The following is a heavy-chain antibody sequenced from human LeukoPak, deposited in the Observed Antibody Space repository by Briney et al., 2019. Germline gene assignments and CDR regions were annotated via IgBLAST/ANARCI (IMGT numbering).Heavy chain of an antibody. V-gene: IGHV4-59*01. CDR1: GGSISSYY. CDR3: ARNPLGYSSGWHLGYFDY. J-gene: IGHJ4*02. Sequence: SETLSLTCTVSGGSISSYYWSWIRQPPGKGLEWIGYIYYSGSTNYNPSLKSRVTISVNTSKNQFSLKLSSVTAADTAVYYCARNPLGYSSGWHLGYFDYWGQGTLVTVSS. D-gene: IGHD6-19*01. CDR2: IYYSGST.